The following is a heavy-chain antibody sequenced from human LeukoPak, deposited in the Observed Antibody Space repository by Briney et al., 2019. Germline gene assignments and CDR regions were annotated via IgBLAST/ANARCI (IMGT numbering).Heavy chain of an antibody. Sequence: ASVKVSCKASGYTFTDYYIHWVRQAPGQGLEWMGIINPSGGSTSYAQKFQGRVTMTRDMSTSTVHMELSSLRSEDTAVYYCARDLAPALDAFDIWGQGTMVTVSS. CDR2: INPSGGST. V-gene: IGHV1-46*01. CDR1: GYTFTDYY. J-gene: IGHJ3*02. CDR3: ARDLAPALDAFDI.